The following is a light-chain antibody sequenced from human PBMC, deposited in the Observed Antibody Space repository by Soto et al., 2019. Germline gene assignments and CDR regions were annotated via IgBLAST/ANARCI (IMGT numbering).Light chain of an antibody. V-gene: IGLV1-51*01. CDR1: SSNIGKNY. Sequence: QSVLTQPPSVSAAPGQKDTISCSGSSSNIGKNYVSWYQQFPGRAPKLLIYDNDQRPSGIPDRFSGSKSGTSATLGITGLQTGDEADYYCGTWDTSLSGDVIFGGGTKVTVL. CDR3: GTWDTSLSGDVI. J-gene: IGLJ2*01. CDR2: DND.